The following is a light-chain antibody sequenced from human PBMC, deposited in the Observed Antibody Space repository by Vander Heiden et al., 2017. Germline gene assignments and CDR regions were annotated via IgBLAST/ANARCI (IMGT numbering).Light chain of an antibody. Sequence: DIVMTQSPDSLAVSLGERATINCKSSQSVLYSSKRQNYLAWYQQKPGQPPRLLIYWASTRESGVPDRFSGSGSGTDFTLTISSLQAEDVAVYYCQQDDSTPRTFGQGTKVEIK. CDR1: QSVLYSSKRQNY. CDR2: WAS. V-gene: IGKV4-1*01. CDR3: QQDDSTPRT. J-gene: IGKJ1*01.